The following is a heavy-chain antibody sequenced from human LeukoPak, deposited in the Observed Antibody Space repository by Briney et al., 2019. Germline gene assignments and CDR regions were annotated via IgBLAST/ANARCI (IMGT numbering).Heavy chain of an antibody. D-gene: IGHD3-22*01. Sequence: SVKVSCKASGGTFSSYAISWVRQAPGQGLEWMGRIIPIFGIANYAQKFQGRGTITADKSTSTAYMELSSLRSEDTAVYYCARDQMAYDSSGYYSPPFDYWGQGTLVTVSS. CDR1: GGTFSSYA. J-gene: IGHJ4*02. CDR3: ARDQMAYDSSGYYSPPFDY. V-gene: IGHV1-69*04. CDR2: IIPIFGIA.